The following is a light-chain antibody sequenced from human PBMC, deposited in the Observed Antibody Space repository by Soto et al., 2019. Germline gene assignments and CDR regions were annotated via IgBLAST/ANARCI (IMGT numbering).Light chain of an antibody. V-gene: IGKV3-20*01. CDR3: QHYGGAPRT. J-gene: IGKJ1*01. Sequence: EVVMTQSPATLSMSPGERATLSCRASQSVSSSLAWYQQKPGQAPRLLIYGASTRATGIPDRFSGSGSDTDFTLTISRLEPEDFAVYYCQHYGGAPRTFGQGTKVEIK. CDR1: QSVSSS. CDR2: GAS.